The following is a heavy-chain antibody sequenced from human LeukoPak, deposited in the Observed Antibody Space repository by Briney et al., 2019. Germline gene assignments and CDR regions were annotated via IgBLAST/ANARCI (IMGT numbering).Heavy chain of an antibody. CDR1: GYILSRYA. Sequence: ASVKVSCKASGYILSRYAMNWVRQAPGQRLEWMGWINAGNGNTKYSQKFQGRVTITRDTSASTAYMELSSLRSEDTAVYYCARGAWELLGGLNYFDYWGQGTLVTVSS. V-gene: IGHV1-3*01. J-gene: IGHJ4*02. CDR2: INAGNGNT. D-gene: IGHD1-26*01. CDR3: ARGAWELLGGLNYFDY.